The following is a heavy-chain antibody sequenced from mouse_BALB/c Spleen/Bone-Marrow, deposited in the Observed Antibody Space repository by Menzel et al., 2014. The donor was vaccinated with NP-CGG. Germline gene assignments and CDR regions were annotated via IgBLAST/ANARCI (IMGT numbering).Heavy chain of an antibody. CDR3: ARRGYYRGMDY. V-gene: IGHV5-17*02. J-gene: IGHJ4*01. CDR2: ISSGSSTI. CDR1: GFTFSSFG. Sequence: EVKLMESGGGLVQPGGSRKLSCAASGFTFSSFGMHWVRPAPEKGLEWVAYISSGSSTIYYADTVKGRFTISRDNPKNTLFLQMTSLRSEDTGMYYCARRGYYRGMDYWGQGTSVTGSS. D-gene: IGHD2-3*01.